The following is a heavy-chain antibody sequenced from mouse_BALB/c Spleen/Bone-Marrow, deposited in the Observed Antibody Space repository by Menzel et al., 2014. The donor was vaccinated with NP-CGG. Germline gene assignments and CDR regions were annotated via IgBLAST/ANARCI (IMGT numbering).Heavy chain of an antibody. CDR1: GFTFNRSG. V-gene: IGHV5-17*02. Sequence: EVQVVESGGGLVQPGGSRKLSCAASGFTFNRSGMHWVRQAPEKGLEWVAYISSGSRTIYYADTMKGRFTISRDNPKNTLFLQMTSLRSEDTAMYYCARARSTMITTGAMDYWGQGTSVTVSS. CDR3: ARARSTMITTGAMDY. D-gene: IGHD2-4*01. CDR2: ISSGSRTI. J-gene: IGHJ4*01.